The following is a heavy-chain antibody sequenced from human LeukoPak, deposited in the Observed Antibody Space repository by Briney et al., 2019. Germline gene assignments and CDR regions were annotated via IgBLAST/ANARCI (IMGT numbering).Heavy chain of an antibody. V-gene: IGHV4-30-4*01. J-gene: IGHJ3*02. CDR2: IYYSGST. CDR3: ARGQGASNAFDI. D-gene: IGHD4/OR15-4a*01. Sequence: SETLSLTCTVSGGSISSDNHFWSWIRQPPAMGLEWIGYIYYSGSTYYNPSLKSRVTISVDTSKNQFSLKLSSVTAADTAVYYCARGQGASNAFDIWGQGTMVTVSS. CDR1: GGSISSDNHF.